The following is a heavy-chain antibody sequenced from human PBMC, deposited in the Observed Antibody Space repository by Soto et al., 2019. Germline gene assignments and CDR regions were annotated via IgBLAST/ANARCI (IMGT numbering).Heavy chain of an antibody. CDR3: ARNGKNYDFRKTSSFYGMDV. Sequence: LRLSCAASGFTFSSYIMNWVRQAPGKGLEWVSSISTSSNYIYYGDSVKGRFTISRDNAKNSLYLQMDSLGAEETAVYYCARNGKNYDFRKTSSFYGMDVWGQGTTVTVSS. J-gene: IGHJ6*02. CDR2: ISTSSNYI. D-gene: IGHD3-3*01. V-gene: IGHV3-21*01. CDR1: GFTFSSYI.